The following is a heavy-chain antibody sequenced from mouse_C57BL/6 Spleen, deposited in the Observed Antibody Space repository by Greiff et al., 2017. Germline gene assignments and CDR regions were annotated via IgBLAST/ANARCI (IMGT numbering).Heavy chain of an antibody. CDR3: ARDHYGYAMDY. V-gene: IGHV5-16*01. J-gene: IGHJ4*01. Sequence: DVHLVESEGGLVQPGSSMKLSCTASGFTFSDYYMAWVRQVPEKGLEWVANINYDGSSTYYLDSLKSRFIISRDNAKNILYLQMSSLKSEDTATYYCARDHYGYAMDYWGQGTSVTVSS. CDR1: GFTFSDYY. D-gene: IGHD1-1*01. CDR2: INYDGSST.